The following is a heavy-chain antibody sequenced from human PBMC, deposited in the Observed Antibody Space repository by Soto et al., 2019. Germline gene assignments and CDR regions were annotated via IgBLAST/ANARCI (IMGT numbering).Heavy chain of an antibody. J-gene: IGHJ6*04. CDR3: ATGRGVRGVIITTYYYYGLDV. V-gene: IGHV4-34*01. CDR2: INHSGST. D-gene: IGHD3-10*01. Sequence: SETLSLTCAVYGGSFSGYYWSWIRQPPGKGLEWIGEINHSGSTNYNPSLKSRVTISVDTSKNQFSLKLSSVSAADTAVYYCATGRGVRGVIITTYYYYGLDVWGEGTTVTVSS. CDR1: GGSFSGYY.